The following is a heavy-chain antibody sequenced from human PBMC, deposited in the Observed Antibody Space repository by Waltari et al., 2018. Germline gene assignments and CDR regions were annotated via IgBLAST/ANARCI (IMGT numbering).Heavy chain of an antibody. CDR1: GGPINHDY. J-gene: IGHJ4*02. CDR3: ATDNRPASAGL. D-gene: IGHD6-13*01. Sequence: QVQLRESGPALVKPSETLSLTCTVSGGPINHDYWSWIRQPPGKGLEWIGNIYFSGPTNYNPSLNSRVTISIETSRNQFSLRLSSVTAADTAVYYCATDNRPASAGLWGRGTLVTVSS. CDR2: IYFSGPT. V-gene: IGHV4-59*01.